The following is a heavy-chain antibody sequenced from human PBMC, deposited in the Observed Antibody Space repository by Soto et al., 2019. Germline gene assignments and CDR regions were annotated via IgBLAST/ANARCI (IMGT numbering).Heavy chain of an antibody. CDR3: AGLTMVHPDY. CDR2: IFYSGST. V-gene: IGHV4-39*01. CDR1: GGSISSYY. Sequence: SETLSLTCTVSGGSISSYYWGWIRQPPGKGLEWIGSIFYSGSTYYNPSLKSRVTISVDTSENQFSLKSYSVTDADTAVYYCAGLTMVHPDYWGQGTLVTVSS. J-gene: IGHJ4*02. D-gene: IGHD3-10*01.